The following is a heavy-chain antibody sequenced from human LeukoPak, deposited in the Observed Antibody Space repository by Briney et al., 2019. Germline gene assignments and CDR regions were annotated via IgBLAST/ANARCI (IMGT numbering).Heavy chain of an antibody. CDR3: ARGSGGYYYYMDV. CDR2: INPSGGST. V-gene: IGHV1-46*01. Sequence: GASVKVSCKASGYTFTVYYMHWVRQAPGQGLEWMGIINPSGGSTSYAQKFQGRVTMTRDTSTSTVYVELSSLRSEDTAVYYCARGSGGYYYYMDVWGKGTTVTISS. CDR1: GYTFTVYY. J-gene: IGHJ6*03. D-gene: IGHD3-16*01.